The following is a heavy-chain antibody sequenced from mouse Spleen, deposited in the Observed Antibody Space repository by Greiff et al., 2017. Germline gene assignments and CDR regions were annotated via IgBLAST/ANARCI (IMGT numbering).Heavy chain of an antibody. CDR1: GFTFSSYA. CDR3: AREGETGSFDY. J-gene: IGHJ2*01. D-gene: IGHD4-1*01. V-gene: IGHV5-9-3*01. Sequence: VPLVESGGGLVKPGGSLKLSCAASGFTFSSYAMSWGRQTPEKRLEWVATISSGGSYTYYPDSVKGRFTISRDNAKNTLYLQMSSLRSEDTAMYYCAREGETGSFDYWGQGTTLTVSS. CDR2: ISSGGSYT.